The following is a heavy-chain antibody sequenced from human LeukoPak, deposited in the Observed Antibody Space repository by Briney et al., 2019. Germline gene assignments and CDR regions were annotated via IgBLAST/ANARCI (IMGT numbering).Heavy chain of an antibody. CDR1: GGTFSSYA. D-gene: IGHD3-22*01. V-gene: IGHV1-69*13. J-gene: IGHJ6*02. CDR3: ARGQVAYDSSGYSNHYYYYGMDV. CDR2: IIPIFGTA. Sequence: ASVKVSCKASGGTFSSYAISWVRQAPGQGLEWIGGIIPIFGTANYAQKFQGRVTITADESTSTAYMELSSLRSEDTAVYYCARGQVAYDSSGYSNHYYYYGMDVWGQGTTVTVSS.